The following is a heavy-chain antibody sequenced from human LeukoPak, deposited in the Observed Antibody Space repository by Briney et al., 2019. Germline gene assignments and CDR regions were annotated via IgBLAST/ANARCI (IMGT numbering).Heavy chain of an antibody. J-gene: IGHJ4*02. CDR3: ARCTSTSCHHFDY. Sequence: SETLSLTCTVPGGSISSGSYYWSWIRQPAGKGLEWIGHIYTSGSTNYNPSLKSRVTISIDTSKNQFSLKLSSVTAADTAVYYCARCTSTSCHHFDYWGQGALVTVSS. D-gene: IGHD2-2*01. V-gene: IGHV4-61*09. CDR1: GGSISSGSYY. CDR2: IYTSGST.